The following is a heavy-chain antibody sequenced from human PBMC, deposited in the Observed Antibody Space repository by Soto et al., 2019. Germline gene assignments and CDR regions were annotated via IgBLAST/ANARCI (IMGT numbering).Heavy chain of an antibody. CDR3: ARNLKRSGWTPGYYYYGMDV. CDR1: GGSFSGYY. D-gene: IGHD6-19*01. J-gene: IGHJ6*02. CDR2: INHSGST. Sequence: KQSPTLSLTCAVYGGSFSGYYWSWIRQPPGKGLEWIGEINHSGSTNYNPSLKSRVTISVDTSKNQFSLKLSSVTAADTAVYYCARNLKRSGWTPGYYYYGMDVWGQGTTVTVSS. V-gene: IGHV4-34*01.